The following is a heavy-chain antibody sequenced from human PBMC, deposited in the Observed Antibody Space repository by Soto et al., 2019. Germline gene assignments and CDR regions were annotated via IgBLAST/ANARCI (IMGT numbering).Heavy chain of an antibody. CDR1: GGSMTGRKHY. V-gene: IGHV4-39*07. J-gene: IGHJ4*02. CDR2: IHHSAGT. CDR3: STYSYADHISAYHDS. Sequence: XETLSLPCTVTGGSMTGRKHYWGWVRQPPGKGLEWVGGIHHSAGTYFNRSLKSRITVSFDTSNNRFSLSLTSVTAADSATYFSSTYSYADHISAYHDSWGQGTLVTVSS. D-gene: IGHD2-15*01.